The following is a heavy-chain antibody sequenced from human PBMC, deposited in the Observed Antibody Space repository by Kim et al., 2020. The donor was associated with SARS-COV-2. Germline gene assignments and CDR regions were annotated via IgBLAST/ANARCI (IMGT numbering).Heavy chain of an antibody. CDR2: T. V-gene: IGHV3-74*01. D-gene: IGHD1-1*01. Sequence: TSYADSVKGRFSISRDSPKNTLYLQMNNLRAEDTGVYYCARGNAHAFDYWGQGTLVTVSS. J-gene: IGHJ4*02. CDR3: ARGNAHAFDY.